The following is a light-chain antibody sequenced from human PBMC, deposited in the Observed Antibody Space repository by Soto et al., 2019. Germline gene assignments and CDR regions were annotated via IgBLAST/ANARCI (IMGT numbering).Light chain of an antibody. CDR1: SSDVGGYNY. CDR2: DVS. J-gene: IGLJ2*01. Sequence: QSVLTQPASVSGSPGQSITISCTGTSSDVGGYNYVSWYQQHPGKAPKLTIYDVSNRPSGVSNRVSGFNSGNTASLTISGLQAEDEADYYCSSYTSSSTLVFGGGTKLTVL. V-gene: IGLV2-14*01. CDR3: SSYTSSSTLV.